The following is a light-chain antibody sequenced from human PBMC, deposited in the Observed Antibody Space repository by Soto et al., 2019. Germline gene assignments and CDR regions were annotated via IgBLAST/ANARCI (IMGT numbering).Light chain of an antibody. CDR1: SSDVGGYNY. Sequence: QSALTQPASVSGSPGQSITISCTGTSSDVGGYNYVSWYQQHPGKAPKLMIYDVSNRPSGVSNRFSGSKSVNTASLTISGLPAEDEADYYCSSYTSSSTVVFGGGTKLTVL. V-gene: IGLV2-14*03. CDR3: SSYTSSSTVV. J-gene: IGLJ2*01. CDR2: DVS.